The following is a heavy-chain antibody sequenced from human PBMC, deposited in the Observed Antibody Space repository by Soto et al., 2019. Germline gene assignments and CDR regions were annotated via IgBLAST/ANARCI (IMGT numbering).Heavy chain of an antibody. D-gene: IGHD2-2*01. CDR3: AKTFCSSTSCYWADAFDV. J-gene: IGHJ3*01. CDR1: GYSISSGYY. V-gene: IGHV4-38-2*01. CDR2: LYHSGDT. Sequence: ETLSLTCAVSGYSISSGYYWGWIRQPPGKGLEWIGSLYHSGDTYYNPSLKSRVTISVDTSKNQFSLKLSSVTATDTAMYYCAKTFCSSTSCYWADAFDVWGQGTMVTVSS.